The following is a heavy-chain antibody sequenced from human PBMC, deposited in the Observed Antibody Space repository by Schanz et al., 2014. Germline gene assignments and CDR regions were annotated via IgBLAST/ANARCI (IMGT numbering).Heavy chain of an antibody. V-gene: IGHV4-31*03. J-gene: IGHJ4*01. CDR3: ARARGYNYGLFDY. CDR1: AGSINSGPYS. Sequence: QVQLQESGPGLVKPSETLILTCNVSAGSINSGPYSWSWVRQHPGKGLEWIGGIHHIRSTYHNPSLRSRLTMSLDTSRNHFSLRLTSVSAADTAVYYCARARGYNYGLFDYWGLGTLXTVSS. D-gene: IGHD5-18*01. CDR2: IHHIRST.